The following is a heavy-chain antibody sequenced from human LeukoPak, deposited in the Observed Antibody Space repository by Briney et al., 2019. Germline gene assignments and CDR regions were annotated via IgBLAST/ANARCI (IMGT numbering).Heavy chain of an antibody. CDR2: ISGSGANT. J-gene: IGHJ3*01. Sequence: GGSLRLSCVASKFTFNSYAMSWVRQAPGKRLEWVSAISGSGANTYYAASVKGRFTISRDNSKNTLYLQMNSLRAEDAAVYYCAKLALWFGDLWNPFDGWGQGTTATVSS. D-gene: IGHD3-10*01. CDR1: KFTFNSYA. V-gene: IGHV3-23*01. CDR3: AKLALWFGDLWNPFDG.